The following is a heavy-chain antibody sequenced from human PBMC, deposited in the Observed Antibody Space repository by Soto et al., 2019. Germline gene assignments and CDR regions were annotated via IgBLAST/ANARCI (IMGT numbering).Heavy chain of an antibody. V-gene: IGHV3-21*01. D-gene: IGHD6-6*01. J-gene: IGHJ6*02. CDR1: GFTFSSYS. CDR2: ISIISSYI. CDR3: ARARASSSSSSYYYGMDV. Sequence: LRLSCAASGFTFSSYSMNWVRQAPGKGLEWVSSISIISSYIYYADSVKGRFTISRDNSKNTLYLQMNSLRAEDTAVYYCARARASSSSSSYYYGMDVWGQGTTVTVSS.